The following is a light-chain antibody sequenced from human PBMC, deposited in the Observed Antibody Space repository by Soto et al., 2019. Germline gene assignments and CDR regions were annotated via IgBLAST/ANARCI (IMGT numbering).Light chain of an antibody. J-gene: IGKJ5*01. Sequence: EIVLTQSTATLSVSPAATATLSCRASQSVSSSLAWYQQKPGRAPRLLIYGASTRATGIPTRFSGSGSGTEFTLTISSLEPEDFAVYYCQQYDNWPITFGQGTRLEIK. CDR1: QSVSSS. CDR3: QQYDNWPIT. V-gene: IGKV3-15*01. CDR2: GAS.